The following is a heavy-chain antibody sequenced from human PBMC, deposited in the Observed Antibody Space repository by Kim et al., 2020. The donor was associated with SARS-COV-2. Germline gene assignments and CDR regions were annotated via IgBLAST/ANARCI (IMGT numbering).Heavy chain of an antibody. D-gene: IGHD4-17*01. Sequence: YYADSVKGRFTISRDNSKNTLYRQMNSLRAEDTAVYYGARERDGDFVFDCWGQGSLVTGSS. V-gene: IGHV3-33*01. CDR3: ARERDGDFVFDC. J-gene: IGHJ4*02.